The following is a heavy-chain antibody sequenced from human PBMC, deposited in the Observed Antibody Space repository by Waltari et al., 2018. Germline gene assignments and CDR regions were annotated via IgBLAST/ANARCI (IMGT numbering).Heavy chain of an antibody. CDR3: ATAGGSSWENY. Sequence: EVQLVESGGGLVQPGGSLRLHCAASGFTFSSYWMHWVRQAPGKGLVWVSGISSDGSSTNDVDSVKGRFTISRDNAKNTLYLEMNSLRAEDTAVYYCATAGGSSWENYWGQGTLVTVSS. CDR2: ISSDGSST. D-gene: IGHD1-26*01. CDR1: GFTFSSYW. J-gene: IGHJ4*02. V-gene: IGHV3-74*01.